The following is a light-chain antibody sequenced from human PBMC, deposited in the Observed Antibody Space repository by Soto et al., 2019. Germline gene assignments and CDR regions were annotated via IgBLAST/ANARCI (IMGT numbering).Light chain of an antibody. J-gene: IGKJ1*01. CDR1: QSVSSSY. CDR2: GVS. Sequence: EIVLTQSPGTLSLFPGERATLSRRASQSVSSSYLAWYQQKPGQAPRLLIYGVSSRATGIPDRFSGSGSGTDFTLTISRLEPEDFAVYYCQQYETSLPWTFGQGTKVEIK. CDR3: QQYETSLPWT. V-gene: IGKV3-20*01.